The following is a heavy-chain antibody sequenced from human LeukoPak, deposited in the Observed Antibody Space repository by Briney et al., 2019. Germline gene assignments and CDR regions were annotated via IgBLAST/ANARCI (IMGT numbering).Heavy chain of an antibody. CDR3: AKRIAAAGTYYFDY. D-gene: IGHD6-13*01. CDR2: ISGSGGST. V-gene: IGHV3-23*01. Sequence: GGSLRLSCAASGFTFSSYAMSWVRQASGKGLEWVSAISGSGGSTYYADSVKGRFTISRDNSKNTLYLQMNSLRAEDTAVYYCAKRIAAAGTYYFDYWGQGTLVTVSS. CDR1: GFTFSSYA. J-gene: IGHJ4*02.